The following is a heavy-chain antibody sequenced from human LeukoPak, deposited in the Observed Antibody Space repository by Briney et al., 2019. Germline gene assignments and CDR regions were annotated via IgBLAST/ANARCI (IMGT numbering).Heavy chain of an antibody. CDR3: ARDSDSYGFVDY. V-gene: IGHV4-31*03. CDR1: GGSNSSGGYY. CDR2: IYYSGSA. D-gene: IGHD5-18*01. J-gene: IGHJ4*02. Sequence: PSETLSLTCTVSGGSNSSGGYYWTWLRQHPGKGLEWIGYIYYSGSAYYNPSLKSRVTMSVDTSKNQFSLELSSLTAADTAVHYCARDSDSYGFVDYWGQGTLVTVSS.